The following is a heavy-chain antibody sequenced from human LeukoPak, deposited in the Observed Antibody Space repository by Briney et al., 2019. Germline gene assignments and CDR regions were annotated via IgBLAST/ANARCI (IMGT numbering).Heavy chain of an antibody. D-gene: IGHD1-26*01. CDR1: GFTFSSYA. Sequence: GGSLRLSCAASGFTFSSYALSWVRQAPGKGLEWVSAILGSGATTYYADSVRGRFTISRDNSKSTVFLQMNDLRAEDTAVYYCARPKSGSYHDFDYWGQGTLVTVSS. J-gene: IGHJ4*02. CDR2: ILGSGATT. V-gene: IGHV3-23*01. CDR3: ARPKSGSYHDFDY.